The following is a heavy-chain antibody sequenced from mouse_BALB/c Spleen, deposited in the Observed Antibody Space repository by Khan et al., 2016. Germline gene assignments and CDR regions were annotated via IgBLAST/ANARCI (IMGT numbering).Heavy chain of an antibody. CDR2: ISSGGSYT. D-gene: IGHD2-14*01. CDR1: GFTFSSYT. J-gene: IGHJ4*01. CDR3: ERYYRYDETMDY. Sequence: EVELVESGGGLVKPGGSLKLSCAASGFTFSSYTMSWVRQTPEKRLEWVATISSGGSYTYYPDSVQGRFTIPRDNAKTTLYLHMTSRKSEDTAMYYCERYYRYDETMDYWGQGTSVTVSS. V-gene: IGHV5-6-4*01.